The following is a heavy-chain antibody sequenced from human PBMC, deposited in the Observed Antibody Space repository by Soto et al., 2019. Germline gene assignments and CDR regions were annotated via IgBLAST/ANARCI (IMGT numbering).Heavy chain of an antibody. V-gene: IGHV1-8*01. CDR2: MNPNSGNT. Sequence: ASVKVSCKASGYTFTSYDINWVRQATGQGLEWMGWMNPNSGNTGYAQKFQGRVTMTRNTSISTAYMELSSLRSEDTAVYYCARGVPPHLPVSMDVWGKGTTVTVSS. CDR3: ARGVPPHLPVSMDV. J-gene: IGHJ6*04. D-gene: IGHD2-2*01. CDR1: GYTFTSYD.